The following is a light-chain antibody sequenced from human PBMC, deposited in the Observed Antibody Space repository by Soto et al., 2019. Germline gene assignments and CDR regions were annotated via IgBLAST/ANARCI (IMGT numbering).Light chain of an antibody. CDR2: SNN. CDR3: AVWDDSLNGPYVV. J-gene: IGLJ2*01. CDR1: SSNIGSNT. V-gene: IGLV1-44*01. Sequence: QSVLTQPPSASGTPGQRVTISCSGSSSNIGSNTVNWYQQLPGTAPKLLIYSNNQRPSGVPDRFSGSKSGTSASLAISGLQSEDEADYYCAVWDDSLNGPYVVFGGGTKVTVL.